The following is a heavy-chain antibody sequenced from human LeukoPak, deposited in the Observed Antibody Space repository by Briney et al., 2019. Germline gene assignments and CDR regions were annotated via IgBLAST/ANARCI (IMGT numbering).Heavy chain of an antibody. CDR2: IYYSGST. J-gene: IGHJ4*02. V-gene: IGHV4-59*01. D-gene: IGHD2/OR15-2a*01. CDR1: SGSLGTYY. CDR3: ARDRSPISMARWGVFDY. Sequence: KASETLSLTCTVSSGSLGTYYWSWIRQPPGGGLECIGYIYYSGSTNYNPSLKSRVTISVDTSKNQFSLKLNSVTAADTAVYYCARDRSPISMARWGVFDYWGQGILVTVSS.